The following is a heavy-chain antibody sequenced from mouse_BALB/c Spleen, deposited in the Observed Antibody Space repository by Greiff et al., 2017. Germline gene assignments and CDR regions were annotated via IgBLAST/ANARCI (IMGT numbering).Heavy chain of an antibody. V-gene: IGHV1S135*01. CDR1: GYAFTSYN. J-gene: IGHJ3*01. CDR3: ARGGSMITTRGAWFAY. D-gene: IGHD2-4*01. CDR2: IDPYNGGT. Sequence: EVQLQQSGPELVKPGASVKVSCKASGYAFTSYNMYWVKQSHGKSLEWIGYIDPYNGGTSYNQKFKGKATLTVDKSSSTAYMHLNSLTSEDSAVYYCARGGSMITTRGAWFAYWGQGTLVTVSA.